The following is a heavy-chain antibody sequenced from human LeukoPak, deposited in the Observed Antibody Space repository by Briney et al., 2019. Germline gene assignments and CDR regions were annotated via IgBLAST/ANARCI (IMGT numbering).Heavy chain of an antibody. V-gene: IGHV3-48*02. CDR2: ISSSSSTI. Sequence: GRSLRLSCAASGFTFSSYSMNWVRQAPGKGLEWVSYISSSSSTIYYAASVKGRFTISRDNAKNSLYLQMNSLRDEDTAVYYCASPGPRTSWNAFDIWGQGTMVTVSS. CDR3: ASPGPRTSWNAFDI. D-gene: IGHD2-2*01. J-gene: IGHJ3*02. CDR1: GFTFSSYS.